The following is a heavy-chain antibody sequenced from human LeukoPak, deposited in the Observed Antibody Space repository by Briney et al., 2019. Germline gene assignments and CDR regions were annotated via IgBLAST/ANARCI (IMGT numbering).Heavy chain of an antibody. J-gene: IGHJ4*02. CDR3: VRGDIVATIYGDY. V-gene: IGHV3-64D*06. Sequence: GSLRLSCSASGFTFSSYAMHWVRQAPGKGLEYVSAISSNGGSTYYADSVKGRFTISRDNSKNTLYLQMSSLRAEDTAVYYCVRGDIVATIYGDYWGQGTLVTVSS. CDR1: GFTFSSYA. D-gene: IGHD5-12*01. CDR2: ISSNGGST.